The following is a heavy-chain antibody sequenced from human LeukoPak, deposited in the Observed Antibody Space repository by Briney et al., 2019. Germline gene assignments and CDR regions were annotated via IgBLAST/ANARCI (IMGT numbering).Heavy chain of an antibody. CDR2: INHSGST. D-gene: IGHD3-10*01. V-gene: IGHV4-34*01. CDR1: GGSFSGYY. Sequence: PAETLSLTCAVYGGSFSGYYLSWIRQPPGKGLEWIGEINHSGSTNYNPALKRRVTISVDTSKHQFSLKLRSVTAADTAVYSCAASGSGSSDYWGQGPLVTVSS. J-gene: IGHJ4*02. CDR3: AASGSGSSDY.